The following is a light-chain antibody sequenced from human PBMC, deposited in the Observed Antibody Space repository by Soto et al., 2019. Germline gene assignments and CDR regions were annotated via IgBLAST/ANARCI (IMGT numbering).Light chain of an antibody. V-gene: IGLV2-23*02. J-gene: IGLJ1*01. CDR2: EVT. Sequence: QSVLTQPASVSGSPRQSITISCTGTNSDVGSYNLVSWFQQHPGKAPKLVIYEVTKRPSGVSDRFSGSKSGNTASLTISGLQAEDEADYYCFSYAGSSNVFGTGTKVTVL. CDR3: FSYAGSSNV. CDR1: NSDVGSYNL.